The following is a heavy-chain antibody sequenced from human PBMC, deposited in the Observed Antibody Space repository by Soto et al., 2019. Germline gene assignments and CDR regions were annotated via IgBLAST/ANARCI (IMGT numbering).Heavy chain of an antibody. CDR2: IYYSGST. Sequence: QVQLQESGPGLVEPSQTLSLTCTVSGGSISSGGYYWSWIRQHPGKGLEWIGYIYYSGSTYYNPSLKSRVTISVDTSKNQFSLKLSSVTAADTAVYYCARYASSWYYYYYYGMDVWGQGTTVTVSS. J-gene: IGHJ6*02. CDR1: GGSISSGGYY. V-gene: IGHV4-31*03. D-gene: IGHD6-13*01. CDR3: ARYASSWYYYYYYGMDV.